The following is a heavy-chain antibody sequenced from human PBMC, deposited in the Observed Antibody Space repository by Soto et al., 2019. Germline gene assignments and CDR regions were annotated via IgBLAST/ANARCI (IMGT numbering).Heavy chain of an antibody. CDR2: ISRSGSDI. D-gene: IGHD6-19*01. CDR1: GFTFSDYS. Sequence: PGGSLRLSCAASGFTFSDYSMNWVRQAPGKGLEWVSYISRSGSDIYYADSVKGRFTISRDNAKNSLFLQMNSLRAEDTAVYYCASDRSSGWDQGYGMDVWGQGTTVTVSS. J-gene: IGHJ6*02. V-gene: IGHV3-11*01. CDR3: ASDRSSGWDQGYGMDV.